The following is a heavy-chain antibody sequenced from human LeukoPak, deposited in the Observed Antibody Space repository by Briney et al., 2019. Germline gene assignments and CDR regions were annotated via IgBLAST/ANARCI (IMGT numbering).Heavy chain of an antibody. CDR1: GGSISSGGYY. J-gene: IGHJ4*02. D-gene: IGHD3-3*01. CDR3: GSSGYYTQIFDY. V-gene: IGHV4-31*03. CDR2: IYYSGST. Sequence: SETLSLTCTVSGGSISSGGYYWSWIRQHPGKGLEWIGYIYYSGSTYYNPSLKSRVTISVDTSKNQFSLKLSSVTAADTAVYYCGSSGYYTQIFDYWGQGTLVTVSS.